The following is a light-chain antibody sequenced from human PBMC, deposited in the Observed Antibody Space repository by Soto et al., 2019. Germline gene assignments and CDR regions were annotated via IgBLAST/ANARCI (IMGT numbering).Light chain of an antibody. J-gene: IGKJ1*01. V-gene: IGKV1-39*01. Sequence: DIQMTQSPSSLSASVGDRVTITCRASQSISSYLNWYQQTPGKAPKLLIYAATNLQSGVPSRFSGSGSGTDFTLTISSLQPEDFGIYYCQQSYSNPRTFGQGTKVDIK. CDR1: QSISSY. CDR2: AAT. CDR3: QQSYSNPRT.